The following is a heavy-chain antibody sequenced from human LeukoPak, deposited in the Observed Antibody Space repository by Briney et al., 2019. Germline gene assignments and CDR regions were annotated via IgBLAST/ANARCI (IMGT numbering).Heavy chain of an antibody. CDR2: INHRGST. Sequence: SETLSLTCTVSGGSISSSSYYWGWIRQPPGTGLEWIGEINHRGSTNYNPSLKSRVTVSVDTSKNQFSLKLSSVTAADTAVYYCARGGSRGYTDWGRGTLVTVSS. V-gene: IGHV4-39*07. CDR1: GGSISSSSYY. J-gene: IGHJ4*02. D-gene: IGHD3-22*01. CDR3: ARGGSRGYTD.